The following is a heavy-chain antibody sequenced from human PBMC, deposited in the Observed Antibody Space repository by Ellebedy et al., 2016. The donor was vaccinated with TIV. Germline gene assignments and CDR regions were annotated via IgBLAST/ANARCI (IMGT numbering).Heavy chain of an antibody. CDR3: ARLGGQHLSRCYFDY. CDR1: GGSISNYY. CDR2: IYFSGSF. D-gene: IGHD6-13*01. Sequence: MPSETLSLTCTVSGGSISNYYWSWIRQPAGKGLEWIGRIYFSGSFNYNPSLKSRVTMSVDTSKNKFPLRLSSVTAAETAVYYCARLGGQHLSRCYFDYWGQGTLVTVSS. J-gene: IGHJ4*02. V-gene: IGHV4-4*07.